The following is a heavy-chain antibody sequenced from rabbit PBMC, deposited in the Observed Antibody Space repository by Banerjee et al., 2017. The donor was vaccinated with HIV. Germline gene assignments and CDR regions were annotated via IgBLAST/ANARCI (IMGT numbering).Heavy chain of an antibody. Sequence: QEQLEESGGGLVKPEGSLTLTCKASGFDFSSYYYMCWVRQAPGKGLEWIGCINTHSSSTWYGSWVNGRFTISKTSSTTMTLQMTSLTAADTATYFCARGTTYTGYGFMYNGKLWGPGTLVTVS. CDR1: GFDFSSYYY. CDR3: ARGTTYTGYGFMYNGKL. V-gene: IGHV1S45*01. J-gene: IGHJ4*01. D-gene: IGHD6-1*01. CDR2: INTHSSST.